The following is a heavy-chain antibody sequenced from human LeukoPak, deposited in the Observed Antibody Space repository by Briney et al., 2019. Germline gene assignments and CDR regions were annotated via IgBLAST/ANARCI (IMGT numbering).Heavy chain of an antibody. Sequence: PSQTLSLTCTVSGGSISSGGFYWSWIRQHPGKGLEWIGYIYYSGTTYYSPSLKSRVTISLDTTKNQFSLKLSSVTAADTAVYYCARHGYCSGGSCYWDYWGQGTLVTVSS. CDR2: IYYSGTT. CDR3: ARHGYCSGGSCYWDY. CDR1: GGSISSGGFY. V-gene: IGHV4-31*03. J-gene: IGHJ4*02. D-gene: IGHD2-15*01.